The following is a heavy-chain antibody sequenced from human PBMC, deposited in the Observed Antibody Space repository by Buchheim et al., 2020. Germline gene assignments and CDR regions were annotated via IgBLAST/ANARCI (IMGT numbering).Heavy chain of an antibody. CDR2: IYGGGAT. V-gene: IGHV3-66*01. Sequence: EVQLVESGGGLVQPGGSLRLSCAVSGFTVSSDSMSWVRQAPGEGLEWVSAIYGGGATYYTDSVKGRFNISRDSSKNTLYLQMNRLRVEDTAMYYCARRQPSGSWFDPWGQGTL. CDR1: GFTVSSDS. J-gene: IGHJ5*02. CDR3: ARRQPSGSWFDP. D-gene: IGHD3-22*01.